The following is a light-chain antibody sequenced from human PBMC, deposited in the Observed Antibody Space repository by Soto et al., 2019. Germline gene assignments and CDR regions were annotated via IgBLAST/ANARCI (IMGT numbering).Light chain of an antibody. J-gene: IGKJ1*01. CDR2: GAS. CDR1: QSVSSTY. V-gene: IGKV3-15*01. CDR3: HQDRNSPLH. Sequence: EIVLTQSPGTLSLSPGERATLSCRASQSVSSTYLVWYQQKPGQAPRLLIYGASTRATGLPARFSGSGSGTEFTLTINSLQSEDFSVYYCHQDRNSPLHVGEGTKVDSK.